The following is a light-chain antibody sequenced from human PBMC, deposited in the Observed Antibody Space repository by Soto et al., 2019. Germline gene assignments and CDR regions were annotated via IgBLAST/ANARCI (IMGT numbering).Light chain of an antibody. Sequence: DIQMTQSPSSLSASIGDRVTITCQASHDINNYLNWYQQRPGKAPKLLISDASNLETGVPSRFSGSGSGTDCTFTINSLQPEDVATYYCQQYDDLPPFTFGPGTKVDIK. CDR1: HDINNY. CDR3: QQYDDLPPFT. J-gene: IGKJ3*01. V-gene: IGKV1-33*01. CDR2: DAS.